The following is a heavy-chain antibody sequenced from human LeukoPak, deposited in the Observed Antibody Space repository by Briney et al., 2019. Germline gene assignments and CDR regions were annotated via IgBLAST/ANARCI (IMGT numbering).Heavy chain of an antibody. CDR2: IRSKAYGGTT. D-gene: IGHD3-22*01. J-gene: IGHJ5*02. Sequence: AGGSLRLSCTASGFTFGDYAMSWFRQAPGKGLEWVGFIRSKAYGGTTEYAASVKGRFTISRDDSKSIAYLQMNSLKTEDTAVYYCTRALPLEDSSGQYPADPWFDPWGQGTLVTVSS. CDR3: TRALPLEDSSGQYPADPWFDP. V-gene: IGHV3-49*03. CDR1: GFTFGDYA.